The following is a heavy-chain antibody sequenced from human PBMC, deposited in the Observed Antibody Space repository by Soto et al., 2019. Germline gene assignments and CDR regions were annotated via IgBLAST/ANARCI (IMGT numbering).Heavy chain of an antibody. CDR1: GYTFSSNG. Sequence: QVQLVQSGAEVKKPGASVKVSCKASGYTFSSNGVSWVRQAPGQGLEWRGWISTFNGNAHYAQKFQGRVTMTTDTSTTTAYMELTSLGSDDTAVYYCARLHGYSSGWYDYWGQGTLVTVSS. V-gene: IGHV1-18*04. J-gene: IGHJ4*02. CDR2: ISTFNGNA. D-gene: IGHD6-19*01. CDR3: ARLHGYSSGWYDY.